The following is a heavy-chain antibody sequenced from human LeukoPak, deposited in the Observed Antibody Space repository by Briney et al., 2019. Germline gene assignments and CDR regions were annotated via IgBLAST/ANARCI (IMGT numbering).Heavy chain of an antibody. J-gene: IGHJ4*02. CDR1: GFTFSDHY. CDR3: ARVPSYDSSGYSH. D-gene: IGHD3-22*01. Sequence: AGGSLRLSCAASGFTFSDHYMDWVRQAPGKGLEWVGRTRNKANSYTTEYAASVKGRFTISRDDSKNSLYLQMNSLKTEDTAVYYCARVPSYDSSGYSHWGQGTLVTVSS. V-gene: IGHV3-72*01. CDR2: TRNKANSYTT.